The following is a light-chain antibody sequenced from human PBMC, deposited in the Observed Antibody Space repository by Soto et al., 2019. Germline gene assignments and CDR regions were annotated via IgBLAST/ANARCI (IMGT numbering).Light chain of an antibody. CDR2: KAS. J-gene: IGKJ1*01. CDR1: QSISSW. Sequence: DIQMTQSPSTLSASVGDRATITCRASQSISSWLAWYQQKPGKAPKLLIYKASSLESGVPSRFSGSGSGTEFTITISSLQPDDFVTDYCHQYHSNSPWTFGQGTKVEIK. CDR3: HQYHSNSPWT. V-gene: IGKV1-5*03.